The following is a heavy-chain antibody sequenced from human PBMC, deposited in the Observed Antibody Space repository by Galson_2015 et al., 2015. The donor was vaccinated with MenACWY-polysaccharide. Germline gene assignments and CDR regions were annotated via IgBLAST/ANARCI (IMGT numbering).Heavy chain of an antibody. D-gene: IGHD6-6*01. CDR2: IYHSGST. CDR3: ASKSSSPYDAFDI. CDR1: GGSISSSNW. Sequence: ETLSLTCAVSGGSISSSNWWSWVRQPPGKGLEWIGEIYHSGSTNYNPSLKSRVTISVDKSKNQFSLKLSSVTAADTAVYYCASKSSSPYDAFDIWVQGTMVTVSS. J-gene: IGHJ3*02. V-gene: IGHV4-4*02.